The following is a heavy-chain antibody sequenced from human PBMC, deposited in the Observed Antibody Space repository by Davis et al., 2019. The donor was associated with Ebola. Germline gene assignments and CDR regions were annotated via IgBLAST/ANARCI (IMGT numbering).Heavy chain of an antibody. CDR1: GGSISSYY. Sequence: MPSETLSLTCTVSGGSISSYYWSWIRQPPGKGLEWIGYIYYSGSTNYNPSLKSRVTISVDTSKNQFSLKLSSVTAADTAVYYCARAGTTDGEDVDFDYWGQGTLVAVSS. CDR2: IYYSGST. V-gene: IGHV4-59*08. D-gene: IGHD1-14*01. CDR3: ARAGTTDGEDVDFDY. J-gene: IGHJ4*02.